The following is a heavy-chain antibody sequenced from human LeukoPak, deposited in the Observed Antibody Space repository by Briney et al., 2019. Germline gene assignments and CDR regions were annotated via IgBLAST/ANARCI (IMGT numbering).Heavy chain of an antibody. V-gene: IGHV4-61*02. CDR2: IYTSGKT. J-gene: IGHJ6*03. CDR3: ARALRYCSSTSCYNYYYYYMDV. D-gene: IGHD2-2*02. Sequence: SETLSLTCTVSGASISSANYYWSWIRQPAGKGLEWIGRIYTSGKTNYNPSLESRVTISVDTSKNQFSLKLSSVTAADTAVYYCARALRYCSSTSCYNYYYYYMDVWGKGTTVTVSS. CDR1: GASISSANYY.